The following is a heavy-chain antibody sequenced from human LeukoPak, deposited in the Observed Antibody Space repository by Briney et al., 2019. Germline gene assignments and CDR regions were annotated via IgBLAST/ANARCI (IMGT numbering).Heavy chain of an antibody. V-gene: IGHV3-23*01. CDR2: ISGSGGST. D-gene: IGHD6-13*01. J-gene: IGHJ1*01. CDR1: GFTFSSYA. Sequence: GGSLRLSCAASGFTFSSYAMSWVRQAPGKGLEGVSAISGSGGSTYYADSVKGRFTISRDSSKNTLYLQMNSLRAEDTAVYYCAKDISRIAAAGEYFQHWGQGTLVTVSS. CDR3: AKDISRIAAAGEYFQH.